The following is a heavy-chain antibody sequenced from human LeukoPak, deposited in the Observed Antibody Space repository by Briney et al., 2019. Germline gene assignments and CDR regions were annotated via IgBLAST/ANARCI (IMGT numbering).Heavy chain of an antibody. CDR1: GGSISSSSYY. D-gene: IGHD3-10*01. V-gene: IGHV4-39*01. J-gene: IGHJ4*02. Sequence: PSETLSLICTVSGGSISSSSYYWGWIRQPPGKGLEWIGSIYYSGSTYYNPSLKSRVTISVDTSKNQFSLKLSSVTAADTAVYYCARYYYGSGSYYYFDYWGQGTLVTVSS. CDR2: IYYSGST. CDR3: ARYYYGSGSYYYFDY.